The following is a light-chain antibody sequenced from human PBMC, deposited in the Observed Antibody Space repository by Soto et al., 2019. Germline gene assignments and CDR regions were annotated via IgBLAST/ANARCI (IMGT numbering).Light chain of an antibody. Sequence: QSVLTQPPSASGTPGQTITISCSGSMSNTEVHSVHWYQQLPGTAPKLLIYSDTQRPSGVPDRFSGSKSCTSAYLGISGLRSEDEAEYFCAAWDDSLSGLVFGGGTKLTVL. CDR3: AAWDDSLSGLV. CDR1: MSNTEVHS. V-gene: IGLV1-47*02. J-gene: IGLJ3*02. CDR2: SDT.